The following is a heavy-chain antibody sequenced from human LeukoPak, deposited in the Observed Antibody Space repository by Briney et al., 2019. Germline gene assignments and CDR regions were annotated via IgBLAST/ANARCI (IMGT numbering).Heavy chain of an antibody. CDR3: ARDESDGDYPFDY. V-gene: IGHV1-46*01. CDR2: INPSGGST. CDR1: GYTFTSYY. D-gene: IGHD4-17*01. J-gene: IGHJ4*02. Sequence: ASVKVSCKASGYTFTSYYMHWVRQAPGQGLEWMGIINPSGGSTSYAQKLQGRVTMTTDTSTSTAYMELRSLRSDDTAVYYCARDESDGDYPFDYWGQGTLVTVSS.